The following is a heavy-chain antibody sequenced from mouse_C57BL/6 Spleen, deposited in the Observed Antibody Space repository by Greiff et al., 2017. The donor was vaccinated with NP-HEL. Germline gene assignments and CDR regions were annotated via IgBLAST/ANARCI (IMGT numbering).Heavy chain of an antibody. Sequence: QVQLKQSGAELVKPGASVKLSCKASGYTFTEYTIHWVKQRSGQGLEWIGWFYPGSGSIKYNEKFKDKATLTADKSSSTVYMELSRLTSEDSAVYFCARLLYYDYDGPYYAMDYWGQGTSVTVSS. CDR3: ARLLYYDYDGPYYAMDY. J-gene: IGHJ4*01. V-gene: IGHV1-62-2*01. CDR2: FYPGSGSI. CDR1: GYTFTEYT. D-gene: IGHD2-4*01.